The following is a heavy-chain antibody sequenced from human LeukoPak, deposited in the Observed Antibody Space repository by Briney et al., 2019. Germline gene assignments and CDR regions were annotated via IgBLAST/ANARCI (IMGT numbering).Heavy chain of an antibody. J-gene: IGHJ3*02. Sequence: VSVIYSGGSTYYADSVKGRFTISRDNSKNTLYLQMNSLRAEDTAVYYCARYQWPTDAFDIWGQGTMVTVSS. CDR3: ARYQWPTDAFDI. D-gene: IGHD2-2*01. V-gene: IGHV3-53*01. CDR2: IYSGGST.